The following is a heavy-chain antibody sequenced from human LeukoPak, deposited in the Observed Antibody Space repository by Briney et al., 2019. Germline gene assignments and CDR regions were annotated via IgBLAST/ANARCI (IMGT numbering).Heavy chain of an antibody. CDR1: GFTFSSYS. J-gene: IGHJ5*02. D-gene: IGHD1-1*01. CDR2: ISSSSSYI. Sequence: NPGGSLRLSCAASGFTFSSYSMNWVRQAPGKGLEWVSSISSSSSYIYYADSVKGRFTISRDNAKNSLYLQMNSLRAEDTAVYYCARDINAIPWNPLNWLDPWGQGTLVTVSS. CDR3: ARDINAIPWNPLNWLDP. V-gene: IGHV3-21*01.